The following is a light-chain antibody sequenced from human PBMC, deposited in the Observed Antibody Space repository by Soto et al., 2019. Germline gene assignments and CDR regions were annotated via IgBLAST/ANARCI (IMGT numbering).Light chain of an antibody. CDR2: GAS. CDR1: QSVSSN. J-gene: IGKJ5*01. CDR3: QQTYNTLPST. Sequence: KVMNLSPATLSVPTEERATLSCRASQSVSSNLAWYQQKPGQAPRLLIYGASSRATGIPDRFSGSGSGTDFTLTISRLEPEDFATYYCQQTYNTLPSTFGQGTRLEIK. V-gene: IGKV3D-15*01.